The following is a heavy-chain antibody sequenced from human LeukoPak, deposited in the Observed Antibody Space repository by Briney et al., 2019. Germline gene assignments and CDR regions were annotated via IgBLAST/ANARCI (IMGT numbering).Heavy chain of an antibody. J-gene: IGHJ4*02. Sequence: GGSLRLSCAASGFIFRRYDMSWVRQAPGKGLEWVSGINWNGGSTGYADSVKGRFTISRDNAKNSLYLQMNSLRAEDTALYYCARGHYGDSYDYWGQGTLVTVSS. CDR3: ARGHYGDSYDY. CDR2: INWNGGST. CDR1: GFIFRRYD. V-gene: IGHV3-20*04. D-gene: IGHD4-17*01.